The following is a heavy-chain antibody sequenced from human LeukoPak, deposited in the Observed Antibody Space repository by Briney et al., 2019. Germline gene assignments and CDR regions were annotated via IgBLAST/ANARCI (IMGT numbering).Heavy chain of an antibody. J-gene: IGHJ4*02. CDR2: VRFDGRET. CDR3: ARDRGGYYFDY. Sequence: PGGSLRLSCVASGFASSRYDMHWVRQAPGKGLEWLAFVRFDGRETFYADSVKGRFTISRDNSKNTLYLQMNSLRAEDTAVYYCARDRGGYYFDYWGQGTLVTVSS. CDR1: GFASSRYD. D-gene: IGHD3-10*01. V-gene: IGHV3-30*02.